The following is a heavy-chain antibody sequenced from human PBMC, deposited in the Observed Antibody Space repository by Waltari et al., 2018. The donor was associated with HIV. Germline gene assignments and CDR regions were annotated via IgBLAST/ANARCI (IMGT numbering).Heavy chain of an antibody. CDR1: GGSISSGGYY. CDR3: ARATAAAGTFDF. J-gene: IGHJ4*02. D-gene: IGHD6-13*01. CDR2: IYYGGST. V-gene: IGHV4-31*01. Sequence: QVQLQESGPGLVKSSQTLSLTCTVSGGSISSGGYYWSWIRQHPGKGLEWIGYIYYGGSTYHNPSLTSLLNISLDTSTNQFSLKLSSVTAADTAVYYCARATAAAGTFDFWGQGALVIVSS.